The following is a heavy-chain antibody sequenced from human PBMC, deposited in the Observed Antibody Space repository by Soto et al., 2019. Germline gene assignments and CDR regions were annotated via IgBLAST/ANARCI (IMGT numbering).Heavy chain of an antibody. CDR3: ARAAGYSYATGYYYYGIDV. J-gene: IGHJ6*02. CDR2: IWYDGSNK. CDR1: GFTFSSYG. Sequence: PGGSLLPFAASGFTFSSYGMHGVRQAPGKVLECVAVIWYDGSNKYYADSVKGRFTISRDNSKNTLYLQMNSLRAEDTAVYYCARAAGYSYATGYYYYGIDVWGQGTTVTVSS. D-gene: IGHD5-18*01. V-gene: IGHV3-33*01.